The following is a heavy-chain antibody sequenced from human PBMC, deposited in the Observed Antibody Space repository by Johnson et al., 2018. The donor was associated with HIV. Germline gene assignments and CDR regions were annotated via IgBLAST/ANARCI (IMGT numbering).Heavy chain of an antibody. V-gene: IGHV3-53*01. J-gene: IGHJ3*02. CDR1: GFTVSSNY. D-gene: IGHD5-18*01. CDR2: IYSGGST. Sequence: VQLVESGGGLIQPGGSLRLSCAASGFTVSSNYMSWVRQAPGQGLEWVSVIYSGGSTYYADSVKGRFTISRDNSKNPRYLQMNSLRAEDTAVYYGTRHSSLGYPRAFDIWGQGTMVTVSS. CDR3: TRHSSLGYPRAFDI.